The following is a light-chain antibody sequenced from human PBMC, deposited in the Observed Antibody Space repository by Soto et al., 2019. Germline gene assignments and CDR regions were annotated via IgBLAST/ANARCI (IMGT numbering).Light chain of an antibody. CDR3: SSYTRSSTRV. V-gene: IGLV2-14*01. J-gene: IGLJ2*01. CDR2: EVS. CDR1: SSDVGGYNY. Sequence: QSVLTQPASVSGSPGQSITISCTGTSSDVGGYNYVSWYQQHPGKAPKFMIYEVSNRPSGVSNRFSGSNSCNTASLTISGTQAEDEADYYCSSYTRSSTRVFGGGTKVTVL.